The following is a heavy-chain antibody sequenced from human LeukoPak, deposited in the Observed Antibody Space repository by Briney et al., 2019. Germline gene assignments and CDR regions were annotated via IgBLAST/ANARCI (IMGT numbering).Heavy chain of an antibody. D-gene: IGHD3-10*01. CDR2: IYPSGNT. Sequence: SETLSLTCTVSGGSISSSSYYWSWIRQPAGKGLEWIGRIYPSGNTNYNPSLKSRATISLDTSNNQFSLNLKSVTAADTAMYYCARDGVVTMELDFWGQGTLVTVSS. V-gene: IGHV4-61*02. CDR3: ARDGVVTMELDF. CDR1: GGSISSSSYY. J-gene: IGHJ4*02.